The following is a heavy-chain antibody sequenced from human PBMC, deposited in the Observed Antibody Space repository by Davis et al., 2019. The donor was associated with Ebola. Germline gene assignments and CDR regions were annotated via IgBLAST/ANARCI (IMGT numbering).Heavy chain of an antibody. D-gene: IGHD3-3*01. CDR3: ARDASPYYDFWSDGLGY. CDR2: ISSSGSTI. CDR1: GFTFSDYY. Sequence: GESLKISCAASGFTFSDYYMSWIRQAPGKGLEWVSYISSSGSTIYYADSVKGRFTISRDNAKNSLYLQMNSLRAEDTAVYYCARDASPYYDFWSDGLGYWGQGTLVTVSS. V-gene: IGHV3-11*01. J-gene: IGHJ4*02.